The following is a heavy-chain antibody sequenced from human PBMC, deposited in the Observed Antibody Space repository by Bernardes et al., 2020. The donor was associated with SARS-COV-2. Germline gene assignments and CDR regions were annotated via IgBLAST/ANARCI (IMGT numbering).Heavy chain of an antibody. D-gene: IGHD3-16*02. J-gene: IGHJ4*02. Sequence: SETLSLTCAVYGGSFSGYYWSWIRQPPGKGLEWIGEINHSGRTNYNPSLKSRVTISVDTSKNQFSLKLSSVTAADTAVYYCARLKRNPYYDYVWGSYRFPGVPIQILDYWGQGTLVTVSS. CDR1: GGSFSGYY. CDR2: INHSGRT. CDR3: ARLKRNPYYDYVWGSYRFPGVPIQILDY. V-gene: IGHV4-34*01.